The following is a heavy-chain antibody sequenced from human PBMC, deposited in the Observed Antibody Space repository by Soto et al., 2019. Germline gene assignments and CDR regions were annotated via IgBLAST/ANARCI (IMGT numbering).Heavy chain of an antibody. CDR3: TRVRLGGYYGSDFDF. CDR1: GLSISSYG. Sequence: GRSLRLSCTDSGLSISSYGMNCVRQATGKGLEWFSAISSGSSFIYYADTVKGRFTISGGYAKSALYLQMNSLRGDDTSIYYCTRVRLGGYYGSDFDFWGQGTQVTVS. V-gene: IGHV3-21*06. D-gene: IGHD3-22*01. CDR2: ISSGSSFI. J-gene: IGHJ4*02.